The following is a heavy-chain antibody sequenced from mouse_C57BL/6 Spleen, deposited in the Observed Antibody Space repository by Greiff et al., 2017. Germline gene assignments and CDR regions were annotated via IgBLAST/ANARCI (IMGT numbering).Heavy chain of an antibody. CDR1: GFPLSAYY. CDR2: INYDGSST. D-gene: IGHD4-1*01. J-gene: IGHJ4*01. V-gene: IGHV5-16*01. CDR3: ARVNWEGAMDY. Sequence: EVKLMESEGGLVQPGRSMKLSCTASGFPLSAYYMAWVRQVPDKGLEWVANINYDGSSTYYLDSLKSRFIISRDNAKTILYLHMSSLKSEDTATYYCARVNWEGAMDYWGQGTSVTVSS.